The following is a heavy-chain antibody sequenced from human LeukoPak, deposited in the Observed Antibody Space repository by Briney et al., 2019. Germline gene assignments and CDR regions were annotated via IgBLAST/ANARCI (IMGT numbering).Heavy chain of an antibody. J-gene: IGHJ4*02. CDR3: ARRGITGTRGDFDY. CDR2: IYCSGST. Sequence: SETLSLTCTVSGGSISSSSYYWGWIRQPPGKGLEWIGSIYCSGSTYYNPSLKSRVTISVDTSKNQFSLKLSSVTAADTAVYYCARRGITGTRGDFDYWGQGTLVTVSS. CDR1: GGSISSSSYY. V-gene: IGHV4-39*01. D-gene: IGHD1-7*01.